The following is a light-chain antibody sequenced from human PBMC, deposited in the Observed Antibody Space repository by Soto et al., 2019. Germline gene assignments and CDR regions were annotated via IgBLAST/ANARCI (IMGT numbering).Light chain of an antibody. J-gene: IGLJ1*01. CDR1: NIGSRN. V-gene: IGLV3-21*02. Sequence: SYELTQPPSVSVAPGQAASITCGGDNIGSRNVHWYQQKPGQAPVLVLYDSFDRPSWIPERISGSNSGNKATLTITRVEAGDEADYYCQVWDNGSDGGVFGPGTKVTDL. CDR2: DSF. CDR3: QVWDNGSDGGV.